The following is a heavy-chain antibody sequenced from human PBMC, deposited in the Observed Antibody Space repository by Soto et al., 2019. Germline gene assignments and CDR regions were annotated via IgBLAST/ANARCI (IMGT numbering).Heavy chain of an antibody. V-gene: IGHV1-46*01. D-gene: IGHD2-15*01. CDR1: GYIFTAYS. CDR3: AREENCRGGTCYSEYFHH. Sequence: QVQLVQSGAEVKKPGASVKVSCKTSGYIFTAYSMHWVRQAPGQGLEWMGVVNPSGGSAHYAQSFESRVSLTRDTSTGTFYRELSSMRSEDTAVYYCAREENCRGGTCYSEYFHHWGQGPLVTDSS. J-gene: IGHJ1*01. CDR2: VNPSGGSA.